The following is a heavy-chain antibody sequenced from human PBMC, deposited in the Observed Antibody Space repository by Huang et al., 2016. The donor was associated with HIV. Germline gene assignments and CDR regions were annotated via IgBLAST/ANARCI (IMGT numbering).Heavy chain of an antibody. Sequence: QVQLLQSGAEVKKPGSSVKVSCKSSGGPFNNYAINWVRQAPGQGLEWMGGIIPTVATPTYAQRFQGSVTITADASTNTAYMELSSLRFEDTAVYYCARAQGPTLSPTYFDYWGQGTLVTVSS. CDR2: IIPTVATP. CDR1: GGPFNNYA. CDR3: ARAQGPTLSPTYFDY. J-gene: IGHJ4*02. D-gene: IGHD1-1*01. V-gene: IGHV1-69*13.